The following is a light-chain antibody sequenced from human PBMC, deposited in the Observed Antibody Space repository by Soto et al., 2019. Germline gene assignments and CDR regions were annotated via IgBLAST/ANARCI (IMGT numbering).Light chain of an antibody. V-gene: IGLV1-40*01. CDR3: LSYDNSLSSPVL. CDR1: SSSIGAGYD. J-gene: IGLJ2*01. Sequence: QSVLTQPPSVSGAPGQRVTIPCTGSSSSIGAGYDVHWYQQLPGTAPKLLIYGNNNRPSGVPDRFSGSRSGTSASLAITGLQAEDEAAYFCLSYDNSLSSPVLFGGGSTLTVL. CDR2: GNN.